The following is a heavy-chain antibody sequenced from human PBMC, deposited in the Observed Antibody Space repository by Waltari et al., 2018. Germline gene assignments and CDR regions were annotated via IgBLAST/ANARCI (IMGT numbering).Heavy chain of an antibody. CDR3: ARXXXSSVSDAFNV. CDR2: IXXIGGNT. V-gene: IGHV1-46*01. CDR1: GYXXTSXX. Sequence: QVQLXXSGXXVKKPGASXKVSXKXXGYXXTSXXMHWGRQAPGXGLXWMGIIXXIGGNTIYTQXFQGRVTMTRDMSTSTVYMELSSLRSEDTAVYYCARXXXSSVSDAFNVWGQGTMVTVSS. D-gene: IGHD3-22*01. J-gene: IGHJ3*01.